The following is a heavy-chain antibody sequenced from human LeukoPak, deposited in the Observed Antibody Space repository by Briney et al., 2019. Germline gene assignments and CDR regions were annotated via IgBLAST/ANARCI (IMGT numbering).Heavy chain of an antibody. D-gene: IGHD1-26*01. V-gene: IGHV4-30-4*01. J-gene: IGHJ4*02. CDR3: ARDSSGASYVV. CDR1: GGSISSGDNY. CDR2: IYHSGST. Sequence: SETLSLTCTVSGGSISSGDNYWGWIRQPPGKGLEWIGYIYHSGSTYYNPSLESRVTVSVDTSKNQFSLKLRSVTAADTAVYYCARDSSGASYVVWGQGTLVTVSS.